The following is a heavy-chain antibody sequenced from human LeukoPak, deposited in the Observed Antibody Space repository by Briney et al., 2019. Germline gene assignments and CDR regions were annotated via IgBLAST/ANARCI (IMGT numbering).Heavy chain of an antibody. Sequence: GGSLTLTCAASEFTFDCCGMDWVRQAPGKGLEWVAYIRNVGNDKYYADSVKGRFFISRDNSKNTLYLQMNSLRAEDTAIYYCAKSGTYDYVWGSPHFDFWGQGTLVTVSS. CDR3: AKSGTYDYVWGSPHFDF. J-gene: IGHJ4*02. D-gene: IGHD3-16*01. V-gene: IGHV3-30*02. CDR2: IRNVGNDK. CDR1: EFTFDCCG.